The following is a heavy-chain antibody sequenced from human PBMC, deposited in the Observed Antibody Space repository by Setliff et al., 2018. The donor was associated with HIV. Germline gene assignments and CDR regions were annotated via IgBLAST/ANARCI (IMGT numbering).Heavy chain of an antibody. CDR1: GGNINSYT. J-gene: IGHJ4*02. D-gene: IGHD3-22*01. Sequence: GASVKVSCKASGGNINSYTFIWVRQAPGQGLEWMGGIIPVFGTTNYAEKFQGRVTITADESTSTAYMELSSLRSEDTAVYYCATIKKWLLGNYFDNWGQGTLVTVSS. CDR3: ATIKKWLLGNYFDN. V-gene: IGHV1-69*13. CDR2: IIPVFGTT.